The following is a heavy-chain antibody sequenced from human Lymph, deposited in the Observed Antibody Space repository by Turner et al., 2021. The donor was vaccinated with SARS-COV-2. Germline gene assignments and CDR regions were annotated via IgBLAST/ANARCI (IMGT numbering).Heavy chain of an antibody. CDR2: IWYDGSNK. CDR1: GFTFSSHG. J-gene: IGHJ6*02. D-gene: IGHD2-15*01. CDR3: AREGDALAGGMDV. V-gene: IGHV3-33*01. Sequence: QVQLVESGRGVVQPGTSLRLSCSASGFTFSSHGMNWVRQAPGKGLEWVAVIWYDGSNKYYADSVKGRFTISRDNSENTVYLQMNSLRAEDTAVYYCAREGDALAGGMDVWGQGTTVAVSS.